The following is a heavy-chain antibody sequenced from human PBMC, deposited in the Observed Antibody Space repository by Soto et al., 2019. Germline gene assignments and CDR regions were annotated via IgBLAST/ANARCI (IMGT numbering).Heavy chain of an antibody. Sequence: ASVKVSCKASGDTFTGYYVHWVRQAPGQGLEWMGWISPHGGGAKYAQNFQGRVTLTTDTSHNTAYMEMTRLRSDDTAVYFCARGESGGNPPMYWGQGTLVTVSS. D-gene: IGHD1-1*01. CDR2: ISPHGGGA. J-gene: IGHJ1*01. CDR3: ARGESGGNPPMY. V-gene: IGHV1-2*02. CDR1: GDTFTGYY.